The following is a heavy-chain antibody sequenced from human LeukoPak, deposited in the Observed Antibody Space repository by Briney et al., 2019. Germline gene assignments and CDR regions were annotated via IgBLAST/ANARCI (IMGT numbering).Heavy chain of an antibody. D-gene: IGHD3-22*01. V-gene: IGHV3-21*01. CDR2: ISRSSSYI. Sequence: GGSLRLSCAASGFTFSRYSMSWVRQAPGKGLEWVSSISRSSSYIYYADSVKGRFTISRDNAKNSLYLQMNSLRAEDTAVYYCARQTYYYDSSGYSASYYFDYWGQGTLVTVSS. CDR1: GFTFSRYS. CDR3: ARQTYYYDSSGYSASYYFDY. J-gene: IGHJ4*02.